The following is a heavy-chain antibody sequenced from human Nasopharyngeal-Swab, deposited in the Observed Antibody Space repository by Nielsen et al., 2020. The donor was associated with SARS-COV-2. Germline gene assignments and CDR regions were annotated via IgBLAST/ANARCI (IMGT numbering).Heavy chain of an antibody. CDR3: ARGRRLLPTLMVVDTPDGFGY. CDR1: GGSIRSYY. CDR2: IYYSGTT. D-gene: IGHD3-22*01. V-gene: IGHV4-59*01. J-gene: IGHJ4*02. Sequence: SETLSLTCTVSGGSIRSYYWSWIRQPPGKGLEWIGYIYYSGTTNYNPSLKSRVTISVDTSKNQFSLKLRSVSAADTAVYYCARGRRLLPTLMVVDTPDGFGYWGQGTLVTVSS.